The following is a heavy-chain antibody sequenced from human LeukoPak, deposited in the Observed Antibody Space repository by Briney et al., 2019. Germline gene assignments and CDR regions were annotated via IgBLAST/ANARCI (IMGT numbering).Heavy chain of an antibody. V-gene: IGHV3-9*01. CDR2: ISWNSGSI. CDR3: ARDLVETYFDY. J-gene: IGHJ4*02. CDR1: GFTFDDYA. D-gene: IGHD5-24*01. Sequence: PGGSLRLSCAASGFTFDDYAMHWVRQAPGKGLEWVSGISWNSGSIGYADSVKGRFTISRDNAKNSLYLQMNSLRAEDTAVYYCARDLVETYFDYWGQGTLVTVSS.